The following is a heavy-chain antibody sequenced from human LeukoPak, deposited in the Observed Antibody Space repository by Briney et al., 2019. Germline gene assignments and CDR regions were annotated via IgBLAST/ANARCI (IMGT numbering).Heavy chain of an antibody. CDR3: SASRPHYGDYYGLDV. J-gene: IGHJ6*02. CDR1: GFTFSSYG. Sequence: PGRSLRLSCAASGFTFSSYGMHWVRQAPGKGLEWVAVISYDGSHKYSADSVKGRFTISRDNSKNTLYLQMSSLRTEDTAVYFCSASRPHYGDYYGLDVWGHGTTVTVSS. V-gene: IGHV3-30*03. CDR2: ISYDGSHK. D-gene: IGHD4/OR15-4a*01.